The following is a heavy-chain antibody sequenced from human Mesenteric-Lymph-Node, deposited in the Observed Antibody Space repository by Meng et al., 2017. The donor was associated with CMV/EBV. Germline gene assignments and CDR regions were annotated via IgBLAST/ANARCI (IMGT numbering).Heavy chain of an antibody. CDR1: GGSISSYY. CDR2: IYYSGST. V-gene: IGHV4-59*01. J-gene: IGHJ6*02. CDR3: ARDYMGSAFFG. Sequence: SETLSLTCTVSGGSISSYYWSWIRQPPGKGLEWIGYIYYSGSTNYNPSLKSRVTISVDTSKNQFSLKLSSVTAADTAVYYCARDYMGSAFFGWGQGTTVTVSS. D-gene: IGHD3-3*01.